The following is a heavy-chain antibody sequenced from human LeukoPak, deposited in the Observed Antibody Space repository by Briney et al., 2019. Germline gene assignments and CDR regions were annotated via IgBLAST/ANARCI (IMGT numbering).Heavy chain of an antibody. CDR3: ARVQKARFLDSGTLNY. J-gene: IGHJ4*02. V-gene: IGHV1-69*04. CDR1: ERTFTSYA. CDR2: IIPILGIA. D-gene: IGHD3-3*01. Sequence: SGKVSYTASERTFTSYAISWVRQAPGQGLGWMGRIIPILGIANYEQKLQRRVTITAEKSTSTAYMELSSLRSEDTAVYYCARVQKARFLDSGTLNYWGQGTLVTVSS.